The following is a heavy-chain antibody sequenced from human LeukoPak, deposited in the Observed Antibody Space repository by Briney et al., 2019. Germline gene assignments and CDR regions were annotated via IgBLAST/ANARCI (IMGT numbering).Heavy chain of an antibody. J-gene: IGHJ4*02. CDR1: GYTFSNYA. V-gene: IGHV1-3*01. CDR2: INAGNGHT. CDR3: ARGIWSARTVDYYLDS. Sequence: APVKVSCKVSGYTFSNYAIHWVRQAPGQRFEWMGWINAGNGHTKYSQNFQGRVTITRDSSASTVYMELSSLTSEDTAVYYCARGIWSARTVDYYLDSWGQGTLVTVSS. D-gene: IGHD2-21*01.